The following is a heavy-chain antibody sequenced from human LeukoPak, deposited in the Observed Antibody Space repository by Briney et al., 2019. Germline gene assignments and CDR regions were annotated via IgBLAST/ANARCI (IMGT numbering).Heavy chain of an antibody. CDR3: ARDIYDSWSGPFDY. J-gene: IGHJ4*02. CDR1: GYTFTGYY. Sequence: ASVKVSCKASGYTFTGYYMHWVRQAPGQGLEWMGWINPNSGGTNYAQKFQGRVTMTRDTSISTAYMELSRLRSDDTAVYYCARDIYDSWSGPFDYWGQGTLVTVSS. D-gene: IGHD3-3*01. V-gene: IGHV1-2*02. CDR2: INPNSGGT.